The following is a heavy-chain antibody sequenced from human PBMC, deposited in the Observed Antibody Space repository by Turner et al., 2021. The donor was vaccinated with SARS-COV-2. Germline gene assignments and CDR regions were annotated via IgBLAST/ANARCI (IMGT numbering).Heavy chain of an antibody. CDR3: ARAATMVRGVIRNSFYYYYGMDV. CDR2: IIPILGIA. D-gene: IGHD3-10*01. Sequence: QVQLVQSGAEVTKPGSSVQVSCKASGCTFSSYAISWVRQAPGQGLEWMGGIIPILGIANYAQKFQGRVTITADKSTSTAYMELSSLRSEDTAVYYCARAATMVRGVIRNSFYYYYGMDVWGQGTTVTVSS. V-gene: IGHV1-69*10. CDR1: GCTFSSYA. J-gene: IGHJ6*02.